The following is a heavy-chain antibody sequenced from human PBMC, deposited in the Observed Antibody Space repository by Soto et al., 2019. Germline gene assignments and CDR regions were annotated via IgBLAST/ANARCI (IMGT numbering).Heavy chain of an antibody. CDR3: ATPTPLRGAMITNINFAF. D-gene: IGHD3-10*01. CDR1: GYTFTSYG. CDR2: ISAYNGNT. J-gene: IGHJ4*02. Sequence: ASVKGSCKASGYTFTSYGISWVRQAPGQGLEWMGWISAYNGNTNYAQKLQGRVTMTTDTSTSTAYMELRSRRSDDPAVYYCATPTPLRGAMITNINFAFWGQGTPVTVSS. V-gene: IGHV1-18*04.